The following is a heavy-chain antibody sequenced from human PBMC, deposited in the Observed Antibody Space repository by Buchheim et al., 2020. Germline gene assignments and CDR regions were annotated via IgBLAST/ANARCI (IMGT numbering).Heavy chain of an antibody. CDR3: AKALDYGGNSPGYYYYGMDV. CDR2: ISYDGSNK. D-gene: IGHD4-23*01. J-gene: IGHJ6*02. V-gene: IGHV3-30*18. Sequence: QVQLVESGGGVVQPGRSLRLSCAASGFTFSSYGMHWVRQAPGKGLEWVAVISYDGSNKYYADSVKGRFTISRDNSKNTLSLQMNSLRAEDTAVYYCAKALDYGGNSPGYYYYGMDVWGQGTT. CDR1: GFTFSSYG.